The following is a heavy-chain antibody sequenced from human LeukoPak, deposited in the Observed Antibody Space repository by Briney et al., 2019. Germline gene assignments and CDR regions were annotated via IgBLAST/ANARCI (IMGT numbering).Heavy chain of an antibody. CDR1: DGSIRTYY. J-gene: IGHJ4*02. D-gene: IGHD3/OR15-3a*01. CDR2: IYYRGDI. V-gene: IGHV4-59*03. CDR3: ATNKDWAEAD. Sequence: PSETLSLTCSVSDGSIRTYYWSWIRQSPGQGLEWIGNIYYRGDINYNPSLKSRVIISIDTSKNQFSLKVTSLTAADTAVYYCATNKDWAEADWGQGTLVIVSS.